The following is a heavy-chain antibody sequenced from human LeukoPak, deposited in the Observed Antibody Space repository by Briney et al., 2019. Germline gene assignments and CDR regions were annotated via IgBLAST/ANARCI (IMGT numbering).Heavy chain of an antibody. CDR2: IKQDGSEK. V-gene: IGHV3-7*01. CDR3: ARKTPFYYYYMDV. CDR1: GFTFSSYW. Sequence: PGGSLRLSCPASGFTFSSYWMSWVRQAPGKGLGMLANIKQDGSEKYYVDSVKGRFTISRDNAKNSLYLQMNSLRAEDTAVYSCARKTPFYYYYMDVWGKGTTVTVSS. J-gene: IGHJ6*03.